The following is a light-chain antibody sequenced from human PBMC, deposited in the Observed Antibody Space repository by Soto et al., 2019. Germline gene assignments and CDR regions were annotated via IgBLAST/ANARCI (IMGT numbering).Light chain of an antibody. J-gene: IGKJ2*01. Sequence: ESVLTQSPGTLSLSPGERATLSCRASQSVSSSYLAWYQQKPGQAPRLLIFGASSRATGIPDRFSGSGSGTDFTVTISRLEPEDFAVYYCQHYGSSPRTTFGQGTKLEIK. CDR3: QHYGSSPRTT. CDR2: GAS. V-gene: IGKV3-20*01. CDR1: QSVSSSY.